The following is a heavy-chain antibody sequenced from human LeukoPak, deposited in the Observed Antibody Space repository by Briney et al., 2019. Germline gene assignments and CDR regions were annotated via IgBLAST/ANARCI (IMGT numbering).Heavy chain of an antibody. CDR2: ISGSGGST. Sequence: GGSLRLSCAASGFTFSSYGMSWVRQAPGKGLEWVSAISGSGGSTYYADSVKGRFTISRDNAKNSLYLQMNSLRAEDTAIYYCATYRQVLLPFESWGQGTLVTVSS. V-gene: IGHV3-23*01. J-gene: IGHJ4*02. CDR1: GFTFSSYG. CDR3: ATYRQVLLPFES. D-gene: IGHD2-8*02.